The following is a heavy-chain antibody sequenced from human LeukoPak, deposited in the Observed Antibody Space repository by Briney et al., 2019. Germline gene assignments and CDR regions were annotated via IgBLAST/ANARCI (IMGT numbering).Heavy chain of an antibody. CDR2: ISSSGSYI. V-gene: IGHV3-21*01. CDR1: GFTFSSYS. Sequence: GGSLRLSCAASGFTFSSYSMNWVRQAPGKGLEWVSSISSSGSYIYYADSVNGRFTISRDNAKNSLYLQMHSLRAEDTAVYYCARDAVSGSYYAIDYWGQGTLVTVSS. D-gene: IGHD1-26*01. CDR3: ARDAVSGSYYAIDY. J-gene: IGHJ4*02.